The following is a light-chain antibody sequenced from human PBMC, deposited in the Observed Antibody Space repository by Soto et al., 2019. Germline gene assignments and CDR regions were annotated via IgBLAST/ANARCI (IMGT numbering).Light chain of an antibody. J-gene: IGLJ2*01. CDR1: SGDVGGYNY. CDR3: CSYAGDLAL. Sequence: SVLSQPASLSGSPGQSITISGSGTSGDVGGYNYVSWYQQYPGKAPKLMLYEVSKRPSGVPDRFSGSKSGNTASLTISGLQAEDEADYYCCSYAGDLALFGGGTKVTVL. V-gene: IGLV2-8*01. CDR2: EVS.